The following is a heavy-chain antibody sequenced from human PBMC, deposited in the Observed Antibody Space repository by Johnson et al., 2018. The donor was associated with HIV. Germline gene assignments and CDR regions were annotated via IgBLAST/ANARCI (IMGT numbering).Heavy chain of an antibody. Sequence: QVTLVESGGGLVKPGGSLRLSCAASGFNFKDYYLNWVRQAPGKGLEWVSHISSSGSTKKYADSVRGRLTVSRDNAKKSLYLEMNNLRVDDTAVYYCARESTPWGGEYVNYGLDIWGQGTMVAVSS. V-gene: IGHV3-11*04. J-gene: IGHJ3*02. CDR2: ISSSGSTK. D-gene: IGHD3-10*01. CDR1: GFNFKDYY. CDR3: ARESTPWGGEYVNYGLDI.